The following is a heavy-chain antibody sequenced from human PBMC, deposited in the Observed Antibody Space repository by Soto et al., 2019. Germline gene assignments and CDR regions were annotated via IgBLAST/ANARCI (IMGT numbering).Heavy chain of an antibody. CDR2: ISSSSSYI. CDR3: GIDLGDRDTVDY. D-gene: IGHD2-8*02. CDR1: GFTFSTYS. Sequence: DVQLVESGGGLLKPGGSLRLSCVASGFTFSTYSMNWVRQAPGMGLEWVSSISSSSSYIYYADSVKGRFTISRDNAKNSLYRQMNSLRAEDTAVYYCGIDLGDRDTVDYWGQGTLVTVSS. J-gene: IGHJ4*02. V-gene: IGHV3-21*01.